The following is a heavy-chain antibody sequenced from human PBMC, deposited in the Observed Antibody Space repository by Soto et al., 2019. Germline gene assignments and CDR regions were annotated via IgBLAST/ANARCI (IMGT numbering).Heavy chain of an antibody. Sequence: GRSLRLSSAASGFIFSSDGMNWVRQARGQGLEWVSSISSSSSYINYADSAKGRFTISRDNAKNSLYLQMNSLRAEDTAVYYCGTRGFWGQGTMVTVSS. CDR1: GFIFSSDG. CDR3: GTRGF. J-gene: IGHJ3*01. CDR2: ISSSSSYI. V-gene: IGHV3-21*01.